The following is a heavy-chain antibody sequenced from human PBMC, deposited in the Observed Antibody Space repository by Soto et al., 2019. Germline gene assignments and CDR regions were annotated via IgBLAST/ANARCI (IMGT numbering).Heavy chain of an antibody. V-gene: IGHV3-73*01. D-gene: IGHD3-22*01. J-gene: IGHJ4*02. CDR3: TSATEKYYYDSSGYYYRSDY. CDR2: IRSKANSYAT. CDR1: GFTFSGSA. Sequence: PGGSLRLSCAASGFTFSGSAMHWVRQACGKGLEWVGRIRSKANSYATAYAASVKGRFTISRDDSKNTAYLQMNSLKTEDTAVYYCTSATEKYYYDSSGYYYRSDYWGQGTLVTVSS.